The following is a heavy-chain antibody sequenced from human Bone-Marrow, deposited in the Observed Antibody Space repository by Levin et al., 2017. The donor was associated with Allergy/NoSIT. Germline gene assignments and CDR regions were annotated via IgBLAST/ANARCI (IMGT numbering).Heavy chain of an antibody. CDR3: ARGPLDFVDY. J-gene: IGHJ4*02. D-gene: IGHD3/OR15-3a*01. V-gene: IGHV3-21*01. Sequence: GESLKISCAASGFTFSSYSMNWVRQAPGKGLEWVSSISSSSSYIYYADSVKGRFTISRDNAKNSLYLQMNSLRAEDTAVYYCARGPLDFVDYWGQGTLVTVSS. CDR1: GFTFSSYS. CDR2: ISSSSSYI.